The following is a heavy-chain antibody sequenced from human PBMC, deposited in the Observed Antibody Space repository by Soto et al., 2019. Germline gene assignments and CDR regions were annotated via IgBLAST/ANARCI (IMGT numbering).Heavy chain of an antibody. CDR2: IIPIFGTA. Sequence: QVQLVQSGAEVKKPGSSVKVSCKASGGTFSSYAISWVRQAPGQGLEWMGGIIPIFGTANYAQKFQGRVTXXXGESTSTAYMXXSXLXXEDTAVYYCARDGTFVSAAAGTLGPGDYYYYGMDVWGQGTTVTVSS. D-gene: IGHD6-13*01. CDR3: ARDGTFVSAAAGTLGPGDYYYYGMDV. CDR1: GGTFSSYA. J-gene: IGHJ6*02. V-gene: IGHV1-69*12.